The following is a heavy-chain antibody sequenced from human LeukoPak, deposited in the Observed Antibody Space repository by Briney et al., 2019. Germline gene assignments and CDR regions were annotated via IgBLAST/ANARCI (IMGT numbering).Heavy chain of an antibody. Sequence: PGGSLRLSCAASGFAFNFYAMSWVRQAPGKGLQWVSTTNANGINTYYADSVRGRFTISRDNAKNSLYLQMNSLRDDDTAVYYCARVRNYGLDVWGQGTTVTVSS. J-gene: IGHJ6*02. V-gene: IGHV3-23*01. CDR1: GFAFNFYA. CDR3: ARVRNYGLDV. CDR2: TNANGINT.